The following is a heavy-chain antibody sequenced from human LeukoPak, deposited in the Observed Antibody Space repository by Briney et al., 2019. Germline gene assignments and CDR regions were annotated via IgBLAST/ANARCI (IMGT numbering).Heavy chain of an antibody. Sequence: GRSLRLSCAASGFTFSSYGMHWVRQAPGKGLEWVAVISYDGSNKHYADSVKGRFTISRDNSKNTLYLQMNSLRAEDTAVYYCAKSHWDGYKDYWGQGILVTVST. D-gene: IGHD5-24*01. CDR2: ISYDGSNK. V-gene: IGHV3-30*18. J-gene: IGHJ4*02. CDR3: AKSHWDGYKDY. CDR1: GFTFSSYG.